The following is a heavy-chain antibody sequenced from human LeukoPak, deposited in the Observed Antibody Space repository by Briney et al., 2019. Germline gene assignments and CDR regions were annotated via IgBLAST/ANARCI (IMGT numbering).Heavy chain of an antibody. J-gene: IGHJ4*02. D-gene: IGHD4-23*01. CDR3: ARSIGNSHSRYYFDY. CDR2: IIPIFGTA. Sequence: SVKVSCKASGGTFSSYAISWVRQAPGQGLEWMGGIIPIFGTANYAQKFQGRVTITTDESTSTAYMELSSLRSEDTAEYYCARSIGNSHSRYYFDYWGQGTLVTVSS. CDR1: GGTFSSYA. V-gene: IGHV1-69*05.